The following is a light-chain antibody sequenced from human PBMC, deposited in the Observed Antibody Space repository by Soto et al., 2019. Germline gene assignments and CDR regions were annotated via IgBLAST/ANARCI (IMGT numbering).Light chain of an antibody. Sequence: DIVLTQSPATLSLSPGERGSLSCGASQSVSSSRLAWYQQKPALAPRLLIYDGFLRATGIPDRFSGSGSGTDFSLTISRLEPEDLAVYYCQQRSNWPRAFGQGTKVDIK. CDR3: QQRSNWPRA. V-gene: IGKV3D-20*02. CDR1: QSVSSSR. J-gene: IGKJ1*01. CDR2: DGF.